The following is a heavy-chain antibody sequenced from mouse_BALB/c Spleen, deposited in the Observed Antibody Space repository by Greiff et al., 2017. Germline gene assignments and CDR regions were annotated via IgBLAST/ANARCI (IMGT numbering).Heavy chain of an antibody. J-gene: IGHJ3*01. CDR1: GDSITSGY. CDR3: ARSTTMSTSFAY. CDR2: ISYSGST. Sequence: EVKLMESGPSLVKPSQTLSLTCSVTGDSITSGYWNWIRKFPGNKLEYMGYISYSGSTYYNPSLKSRISITRDTSKNQYYLQLNSVTTEDTATYYCARSTTMSTSFAYWGQGTLVTVSA. V-gene: IGHV3-8*02. D-gene: IGHD2-4*01.